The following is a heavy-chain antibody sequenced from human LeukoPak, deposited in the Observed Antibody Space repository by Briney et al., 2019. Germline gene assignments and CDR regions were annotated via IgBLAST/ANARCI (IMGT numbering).Heavy chain of an antibody. CDR3: AKGHSGYDYFDY. V-gene: IGHV3-30*18. CDR2: ISYDGSNK. CDR1: GFTFSSYG. Sequence: GSLRLSCAASGFTFSSYGMHWVRQAPGKGLEWVAVISYDGSNKYYADSVKGRFTISRDNSKNTLYLQMNSLRAEDTAVYYCAKGHSGYDYFDYWGQGTLVTVSS. J-gene: IGHJ4*02. D-gene: IGHD5-12*01.